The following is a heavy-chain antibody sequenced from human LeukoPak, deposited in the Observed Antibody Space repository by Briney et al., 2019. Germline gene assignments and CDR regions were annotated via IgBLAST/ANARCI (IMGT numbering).Heavy chain of an antibody. Sequence: PGGSLRLSCAASGFTFSDYYMSWIRQAPGKGLEWVSYISSSGSTIYYADSVKGRFTISRDNAKNSLYQQMNSLRAEDTAVYYCARTKTAAGTPDAFDIWGQGTMVTVSS. D-gene: IGHD6-13*01. CDR1: GFTFSDYY. V-gene: IGHV3-11*01. J-gene: IGHJ3*02. CDR3: ARTKTAAGTPDAFDI. CDR2: ISSSGSTI.